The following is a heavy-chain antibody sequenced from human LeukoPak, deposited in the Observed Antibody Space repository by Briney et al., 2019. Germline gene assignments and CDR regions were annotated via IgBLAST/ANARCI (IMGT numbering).Heavy chain of an antibody. J-gene: IGHJ4*02. CDR1: GFTFSNYA. V-gene: IGHV3-30*04. D-gene: IGHD5-18*01. CDR3: ARAAMVITLDY. CDR2: ISYDGSNK. Sequence: GGSLRLSCAASGFTFSNYAMHWVRQAPGKGLEWVAVISYDGSNKYYADSVKGRFTISRDNSKNTLYLQMNSLRAEDTTVYYCARAAMVITLDYWGQGTLVTVSS.